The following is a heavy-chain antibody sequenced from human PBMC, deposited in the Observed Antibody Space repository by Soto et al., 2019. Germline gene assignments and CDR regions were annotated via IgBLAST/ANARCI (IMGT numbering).Heavy chain of an antibody. Sequence: ASVKVSCKASGNTFTSYAIHWVRQAPGQRLEWMGWINAGNGDTRYSQKFQDRVIITRDTSAITVYVDLSSLRSEDTAVYYCATTCNSGTYYSPACSEYFHHWGQGTLVTVSS. V-gene: IGHV1-3*01. CDR3: ATTCNSGTYYSPACSEYFHH. CDR1: GNTFTSYA. J-gene: IGHJ1*01. CDR2: INAGNGDT. D-gene: IGHD3-22*01.